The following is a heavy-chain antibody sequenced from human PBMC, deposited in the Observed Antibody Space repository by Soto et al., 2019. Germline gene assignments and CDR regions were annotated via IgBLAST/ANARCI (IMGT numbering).Heavy chain of an antibody. J-gene: IGHJ6*02. D-gene: IGHD4-4*01. CDR1: AFTFRSYA. Sequence: GSLRLSCVASAFTFRSYAMHGVRQAPGKGLEWVAVISYDGSNEYYADSVKGRFTVSRDNSRDTLYLQMRSLRSDDTAVYYCARPEGGAYAINYNNNDMNVWGPEPTVTAAS. CDR2: ISYDGSNE. CDR3: ARPEGGAYAINYNNNDMNV. V-gene: IGHV3-30-3*01.